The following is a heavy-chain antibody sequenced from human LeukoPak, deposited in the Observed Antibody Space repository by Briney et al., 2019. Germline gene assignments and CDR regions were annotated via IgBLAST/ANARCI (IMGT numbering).Heavy chain of an antibody. CDR3: AVPPFGNILTGHDY. CDR1: GFTFSSYA. V-gene: IGHV3-7*01. Sequence: GGSLRLSCAASGFTFSSYAMSWVRQAPGKGLEWVANIKQDGSEKYYVDSVKGRFTISRDNAKNSLYLQMNSLRAEDTAVYYCAVPPFGNILTGHDYWGQGTLVTVSS. CDR2: IKQDGSEK. D-gene: IGHD3-9*01. J-gene: IGHJ4*02.